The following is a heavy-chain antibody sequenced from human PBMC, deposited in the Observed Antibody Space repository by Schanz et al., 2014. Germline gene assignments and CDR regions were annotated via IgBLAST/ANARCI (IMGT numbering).Heavy chain of an antibody. CDR3: ARDRLECGAECYSVEVFEI. J-gene: IGHJ4*02. CDR2: IIPILGIA. Sequence: QVQLVQSGAEVKKPGSPVKVSCKSSGGTFSSYAISWVRQAPGQGLEWMGRIIPILGIATYAQKFQGRLTITADKSTTTAYMELSGLRSEDTAVYYCARDRLECGAECYSVEVFEIWGQGTLXIVSS. D-gene: IGHD2-21*01. V-gene: IGHV1-69*04. CDR1: GGTFSSYA.